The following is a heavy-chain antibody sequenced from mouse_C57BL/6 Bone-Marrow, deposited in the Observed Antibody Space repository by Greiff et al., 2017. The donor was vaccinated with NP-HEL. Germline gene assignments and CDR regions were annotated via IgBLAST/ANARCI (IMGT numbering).Heavy chain of an antibody. J-gene: IGHJ2*01. CDR1: GYSITSGYY. V-gene: IGHV3-6*01. D-gene: IGHD2-1*01. Sequence: EVKVEESGPGLVKPSQSLSLTCSVTGYSITSGYYWNWIRQFPGNKLEWMGYISYDGSNNYNPSLKNRISITRDTSKNQFFLKLNSVTTEDTATYYCARGAGNYVYFDYWGQGTTLTVSS. CDR2: ISYDGSN. CDR3: ARGAGNYVYFDY.